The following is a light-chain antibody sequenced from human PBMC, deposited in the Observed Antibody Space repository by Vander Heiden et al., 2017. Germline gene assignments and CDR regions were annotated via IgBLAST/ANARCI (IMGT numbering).Light chain of an antibody. CDR2: RNN. Sequence: QSVLTQPPSASGTPGQRVTIPCSGSSSNIGSNYVYWYQQLPGTAPKLLIYRNNQRPSGVPDRFSGSKSGTSASLAISGLRSEDEADYYCAAWDDSFVVFGGGTKLTVL. CDR1: SSNIGSNY. J-gene: IGLJ2*01. CDR3: AAWDDSFVV. V-gene: IGLV1-47*01.